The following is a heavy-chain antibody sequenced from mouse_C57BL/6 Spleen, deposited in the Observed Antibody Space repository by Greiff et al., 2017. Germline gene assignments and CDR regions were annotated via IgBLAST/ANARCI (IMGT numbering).Heavy chain of an antibody. J-gene: IGHJ4*01. Sequence: VQLLQPGAELVKPGASVKLSCKASGYSFPSSWMQWVKQRPGQGLEWIGEIDPSDSYTNYNHKFKGTATLTVDTSSRTAYVRLSNLTSEYSAVYYCASWSVSCSMDDWGQGTSVPVSS. V-gene: IGHV1-50*01. CDR3: ASWSVSCSMDD. CDR1: GYSFPSSW. D-gene: IGHD2-12*01. CDR2: IDPSDSYT.